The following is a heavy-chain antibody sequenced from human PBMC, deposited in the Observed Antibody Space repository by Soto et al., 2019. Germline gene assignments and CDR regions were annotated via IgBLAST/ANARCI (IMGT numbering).Heavy chain of an antibody. V-gene: IGHV4-59*01. D-gene: IGHD6-13*01. CDR1: GDSISSYY. CDR2: LYYGRSA. CDR3: ARAIWGSAGHINWFDP. J-gene: IGHJ5*02. Sequence: TLSLTCAVSGDSISSYYCMWIRQPPGKGLESIGYLYYGRSANYNPSLKSRVTLSVDTSTNQCSLTLSSMTAADTAVYYCARAIWGSAGHINWFDPWGQGTLLTVSS.